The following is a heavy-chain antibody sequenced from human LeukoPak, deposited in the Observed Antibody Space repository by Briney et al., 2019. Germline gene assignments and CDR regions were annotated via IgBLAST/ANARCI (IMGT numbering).Heavy chain of an antibody. J-gene: IGHJ4*02. CDR2: INSDGSST. CDR3: AREGGNTRLDY. CDR1: GFTFSSYW. D-gene: IGHD1-7*01. Sequence: PGGSLRLSCAASGFTFSSYWMHWVRQAPGKGLVWVSRINSDGSSTSYAESVKGRFTISRDNAKNTLYLQMNSLRAEDTAVYYCAREGGNTRLDYWGQGTLVTVSS. V-gene: IGHV3-74*01.